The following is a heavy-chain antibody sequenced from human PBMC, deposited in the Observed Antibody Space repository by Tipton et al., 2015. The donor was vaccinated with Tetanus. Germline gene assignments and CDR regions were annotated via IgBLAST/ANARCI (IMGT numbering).Heavy chain of an antibody. J-gene: IGHJ6*02. CDR2: IDPNSGGT. CDR1: GYAFTGYY. D-gene: IGHD2-21*01. CDR3: ARDRGDSIHSGMDV. V-gene: IGHV1-2*02. Sequence: QLVQSGAEVKKPGASVKVSCKASGYAFTGYYIYWVRQAPGQGLEWMGWIDPNSGGTVYAQKFQGRVTMTRDTSISTAYMELRSLRSDDTAVYYCARDRGDSIHSGMDVWGPGTTVTVS.